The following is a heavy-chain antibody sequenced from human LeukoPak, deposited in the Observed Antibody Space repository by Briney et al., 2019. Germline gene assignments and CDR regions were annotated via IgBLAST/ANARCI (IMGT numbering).Heavy chain of an antibody. Sequence: GGSLRLSCSASGFTFSSYAMHWVRQAPGKGLEYVSAISSNGDSTYYADSVKGRFTISRDNSKNTLYLQMNSLRAEDTAVYYCAKAGSYSYFDYWGQGALVTVSS. CDR1: GFTFSSYA. CDR3: AKAGSYSYFDY. V-gene: IGHV3-64*04. CDR2: ISSNGDST. J-gene: IGHJ4*02. D-gene: IGHD1-26*01.